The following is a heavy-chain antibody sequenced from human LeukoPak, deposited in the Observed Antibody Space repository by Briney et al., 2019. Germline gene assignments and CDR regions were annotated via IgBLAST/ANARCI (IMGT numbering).Heavy chain of an antibody. CDR2: ISTNGGKYVSSISTNGGST. D-gene: IGHD5-18*01. Sequence: PGGSLRLSCSASGFTFSSYAMHWVRQAPGKGLEYVSSISTNGGKYVSSISTNGGSTYSADSMKGRFTISRDNSKNTLYLQMSSLRAEDTAVYYCVKDLSGYWAFDYWGQGTLVTVSS. J-gene: IGHJ4*02. CDR3: VKDLSGYWAFDY. CDR1: GFTFSSYA. V-gene: IGHV3-64D*09.